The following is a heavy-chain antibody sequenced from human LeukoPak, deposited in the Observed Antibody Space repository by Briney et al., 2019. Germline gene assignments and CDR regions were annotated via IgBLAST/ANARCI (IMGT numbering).Heavy chain of an antibody. CDR1: GFTFSDSY. J-gene: IGHJ4*02. Sequence: TGGSLRLSCAASGFTFSDSYMTWVRQAPGKGVEWVAYISGSGHDINYSDSVKGRFTTSRDNANNSLYLQMSSLRVEDTAVYYCARTQGTGWNYWGQGTLVTVSS. CDR2: ISGSGHDI. CDR3: ARTQGTGWNY. D-gene: IGHD6-19*01. V-gene: IGHV3-11*06.